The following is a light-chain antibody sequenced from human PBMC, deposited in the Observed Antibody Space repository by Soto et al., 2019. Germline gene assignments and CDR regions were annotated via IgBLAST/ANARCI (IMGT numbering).Light chain of an antibody. Sequence: QSVLTQPPSASENPGQRVTISCSGSSSNIGTNSVYWYQQLPGTAPKLLIYKKDQRPSGVPERFSGSRSGTSASLAISGLRSEDEADYYCASWDDSLNGVVFGGGTKLTVL. J-gene: IGLJ2*01. CDR2: KKD. V-gene: IGLV1-47*01. CDR3: ASWDDSLNGVV. CDR1: SSNIGTNS.